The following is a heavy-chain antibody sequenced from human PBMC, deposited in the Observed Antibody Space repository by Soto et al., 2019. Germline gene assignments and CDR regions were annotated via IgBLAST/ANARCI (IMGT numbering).Heavy chain of an antibody. V-gene: IGHV1-46*01. D-gene: IGHD4-17*01. CDR2: INPSGRTT. J-gene: IGHJ4*02. CDR1: GFTFSKYY. CDR3: ARDLDVTTVTTSFDS. Sequence: QVQLMQSGAEVKKPGASVKVVCKTSGFTFSKYYVHWLRQVPGQGLEWVGVINPSGRTTSYAQKFLGRVTVTRDASTATVYLELNSLRSGDTAVYYCARDLDVTTVTTSFDSWGQGTLVTVSS.